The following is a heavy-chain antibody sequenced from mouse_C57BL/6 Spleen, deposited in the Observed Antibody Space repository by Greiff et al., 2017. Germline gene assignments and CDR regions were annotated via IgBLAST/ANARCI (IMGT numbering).Heavy chain of an antibody. CDR3: ARGGGSSYEGFAY. J-gene: IGHJ3*01. Sequence: QVQLQQPGAELVKPGASVKMSCKASGYTFTSYWITWVKQRPGQGLEWIGDIYPGSGSTNYNEKFKSKATLTVDTSSSTAYMQLSSLTSEDSAVYYCARGGGSSYEGFAYWGQGTLVTVSA. V-gene: IGHV1-55*01. CDR1: GYTFTSYW. D-gene: IGHD1-1*01. CDR2: IYPGSGST.